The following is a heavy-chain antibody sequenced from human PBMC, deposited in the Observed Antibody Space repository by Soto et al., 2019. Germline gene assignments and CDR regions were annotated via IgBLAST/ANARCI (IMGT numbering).Heavy chain of an antibody. CDR3: AKVGSGYFDDIDY. V-gene: IGHV3-48*01. J-gene: IGHJ4*02. D-gene: IGHD3-9*01. CDR2: ISSSSSTI. CDR1: GFTFSSYS. Sequence: PGGSLRLSCAASGFTFSSYSMNWVRQAPGKGLEWVSYISSSSSTIYYADSVKGRFTISRDNAKNSLYLQMNSLRAEDTAVYYCAKVGSGYFDDIDYWGQGTLVTVSS.